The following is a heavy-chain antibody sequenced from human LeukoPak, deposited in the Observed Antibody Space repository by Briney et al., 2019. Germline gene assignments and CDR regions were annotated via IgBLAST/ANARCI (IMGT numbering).Heavy chain of an antibody. Sequence: PGGSLRLSCVASGFTFSTYAMSRVRQAPGKGLEWVSGISGSGGSTDYADSVKGRFTISRDNSKNMVYLQMSSLRAEDTAVYYCTKALYGGNSDWGQGTQVTVS. CDR3: TKALYGGNSD. CDR2: ISGSGGST. D-gene: IGHD3-10*01. CDR1: GFTFSTYA. J-gene: IGHJ4*02. V-gene: IGHV3-23*01.